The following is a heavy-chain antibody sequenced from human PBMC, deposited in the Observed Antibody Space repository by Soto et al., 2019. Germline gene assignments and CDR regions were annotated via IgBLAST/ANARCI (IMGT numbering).Heavy chain of an antibody. CDR3: ARDVFCGGAPACPDMDV. Sequence: VKVSCKASGYTFSGYSITWVRQAPGRGLEWMGRISGYNGNTNYARTLRGRLTLTTDTSTSTAYMELRSLTSDDTAVYYCARDVFCGGAPACPDMDVWGQGTTVTVS. D-gene: IGHD2-21*01. V-gene: IGHV1-18*04. CDR1: GYTFSGYS. J-gene: IGHJ6*02. CDR2: ISGYNGNT.